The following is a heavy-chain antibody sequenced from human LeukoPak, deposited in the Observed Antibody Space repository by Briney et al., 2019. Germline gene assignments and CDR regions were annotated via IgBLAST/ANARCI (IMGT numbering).Heavy chain of an antibody. J-gene: IGHJ4*02. CDR2: INTDGSST. D-gene: IGHD3-3*01. CDR3: ARVGRFLEWLPSYFDY. Sequence: GGSLRLSCAASGFTFSSYSMHWVRQAPGKGLVWVSRINTDGSSTSYADSVKGRFTISRDNAKNTLYLQMNSLRAEDTAVYYCARVGRFLEWLPSYFDYWGQGTLVTVSS. CDR1: GFTFSSYS. V-gene: IGHV3-74*01.